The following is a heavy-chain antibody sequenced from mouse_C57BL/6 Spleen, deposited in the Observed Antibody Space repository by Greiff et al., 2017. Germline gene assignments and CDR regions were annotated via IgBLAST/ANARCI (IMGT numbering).Heavy chain of an antibody. V-gene: IGHV1-82*01. CDR3: ARWSLYAMDY. CDR1: GYAFSSSW. Sequence: QVQLQQSGPELVKPGASVKISCKASGYAFSSSWMNWVKQRPGKGLEWIGRIYPGDGDTNYNGKFKGKATLTADKSSSTAYMQRSSLTSEDSAVYFCARWSLYAMDYWGQGTSVTVSS. CDR2: IYPGDGDT. J-gene: IGHJ4*01.